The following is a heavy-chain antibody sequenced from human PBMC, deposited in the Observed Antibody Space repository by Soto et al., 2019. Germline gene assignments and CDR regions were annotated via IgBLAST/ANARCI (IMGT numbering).Heavy chain of an antibody. CDR3: AKEVLTAAAPMAYYFDY. D-gene: IGHD6-13*01. V-gene: IGHV3-30*18. Sequence: GGSLRLSCAASGFTFSSYGMHWVRQAPGKGLEWVAVISYDGSNKYYADSVKGRFTISRDNSKNTLYLQMNSLRAEDTAVYYCAKEVLTAAAPMAYYFDYWGQGTLVTVSS. CDR1: GFTFSSYG. J-gene: IGHJ4*02. CDR2: ISYDGSNK.